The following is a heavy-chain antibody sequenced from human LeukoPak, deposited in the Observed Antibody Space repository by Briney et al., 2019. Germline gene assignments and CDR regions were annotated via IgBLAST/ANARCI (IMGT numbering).Heavy chain of an antibody. Sequence: PSETLSLTCTVSGGSISSGDYYWSWIRQPPGKGLEWIGYIYYSGSTYYNPSLKSRVTISVDTSKNQFSLKLSSVTAADTAVYYCASLWSGFYYYMDVWGKGTTVTVSS. CDR1: GGSISSGDYY. CDR2: IYYSGST. J-gene: IGHJ6*03. CDR3: ASLWSGFYYYMDV. D-gene: IGHD3-3*01. V-gene: IGHV4-30-4*02.